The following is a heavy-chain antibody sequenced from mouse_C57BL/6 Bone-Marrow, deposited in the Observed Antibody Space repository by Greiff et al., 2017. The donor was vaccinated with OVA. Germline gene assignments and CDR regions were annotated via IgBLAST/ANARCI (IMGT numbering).Heavy chain of an antibody. Sequence: QVQLQQSGPELVKPGASVKISCKASGYAFSSSWMNWVKQRPGKGLEWIGRIYPGDGDTNYNGKFKGKATVTADKSSSTAYMQLSSLTSEDSAVYFCARQGLRGRDDAMDYWGQGTSVTVSS. D-gene: IGHD1-1*01. CDR2: IYPGDGDT. CDR1: GYAFSSSW. J-gene: IGHJ4*01. V-gene: IGHV1-82*01. CDR3: ARQGLRGRDDAMDY.